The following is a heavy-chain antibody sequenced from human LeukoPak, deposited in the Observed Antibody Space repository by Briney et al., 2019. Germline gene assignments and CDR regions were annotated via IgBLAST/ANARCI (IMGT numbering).Heavy chain of an antibody. CDR1: GGSFSGYY. CDR3: ARDGQEYYYYGMDV. V-gene: IGHV3-66*01. CDR2: IYSGGST. J-gene: IGHJ6*02. Sequence: PSETLSLTCAVYGGSFSGYYWSWVRQAPGKGLEWVSVIYSGGSTYYADSVKGRFTISRDNSKNTLYLQMNSLRAEDTAVYYCARDGQEYYYYGMDVWGQGTTVTVSS.